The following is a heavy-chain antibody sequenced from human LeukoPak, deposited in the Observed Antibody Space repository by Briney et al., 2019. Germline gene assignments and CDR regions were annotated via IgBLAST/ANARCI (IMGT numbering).Heavy chain of an antibody. CDR3: ARGYYDNSGYLYY. J-gene: IGHJ4*02. CDR1: GFTVSSNY. V-gene: IGHV3-66*01. CDR2: IYSGRST. D-gene: IGHD3-22*01. Sequence: PGGSLTLSCAASGFTVSSNYMTWVRQAPGKRLEWVSVIYSGRSTYYADSVKGRFIISRDNSKNTLYLQMNSLRAEDTAVYYCARGYYDNSGYLYYWGQGTLVTVSS.